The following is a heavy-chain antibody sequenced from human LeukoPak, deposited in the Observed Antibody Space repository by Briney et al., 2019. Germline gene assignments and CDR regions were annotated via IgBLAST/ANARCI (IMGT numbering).Heavy chain of an antibody. CDR1: GFIFDDYA. CDR3: VKGGDWGGGVTAQRTPFDS. V-gene: IGHV3-9*01. J-gene: IGHJ4*02. Sequence: GGSLRLSCAASGFIFDDYAMHWVRQAPGKGLEWVSGISWNSGSMAYGDSVEGRFTITRDNAGNSLFLQMNSLRVEDTALYYCVKGGDWGGGVTAQRTPFDSWGQGTLSPSPQ. D-gene: IGHD2-21*01. CDR2: ISWNSGSM.